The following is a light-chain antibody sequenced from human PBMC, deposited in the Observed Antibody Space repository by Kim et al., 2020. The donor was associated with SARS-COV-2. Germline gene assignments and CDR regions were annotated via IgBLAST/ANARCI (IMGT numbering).Light chain of an antibody. CDR3: QVWDSSSDHYV. CDR2: YDH. J-gene: IGLJ1*01. Sequence: APGKTARSACGGNNIGSKSVHGYQQKSGQAPVLVINYDHDRPSGIPERYSGSNAGNTATLTISRVEAGDEADYYCQVWDSSSDHYVFGTGTKVTVL. CDR1: NIGSKS. V-gene: IGLV3-21*04.